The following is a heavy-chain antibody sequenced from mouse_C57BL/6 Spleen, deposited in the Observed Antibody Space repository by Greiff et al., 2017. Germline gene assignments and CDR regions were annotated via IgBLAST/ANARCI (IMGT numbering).Heavy chain of an antibody. Sequence: VQLQQPGAELVKPGASVQLSCKASGYTFTSYWMQWVKQRPGQGLEWIGEIDPSDSYTNYNQKFKGKATFTVDTSYSKAYMQLSSLTSEDTAVYYCARVPHYGNYFDYWGQGTTLTVSS. V-gene: IGHV1-50*01. CDR3: ARVPHYGNYFDY. CDR2: IDPSDSYT. J-gene: IGHJ2*01. D-gene: IGHD1-2*01. CDR1: GYTFTSYW.